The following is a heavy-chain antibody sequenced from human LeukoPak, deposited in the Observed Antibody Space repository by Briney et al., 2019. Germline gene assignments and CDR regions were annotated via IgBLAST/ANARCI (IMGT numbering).Heavy chain of an antibody. Sequence: GGSLKLSCAASGFSFSGSAIHWVRQASGRGLEWVGRIKSKSDGGTIGYAAPVKGRFTISRDDSENTLYLQMNSLKTDDTAVYYCTTYDSSGYYPFAYWGQGTLVTVSS. V-gene: IGHV3-15*01. CDR3: TTYDSSGYYPFAY. D-gene: IGHD3-22*01. CDR2: IKSKSDGGTI. CDR1: GFSFSGSA. J-gene: IGHJ4*02.